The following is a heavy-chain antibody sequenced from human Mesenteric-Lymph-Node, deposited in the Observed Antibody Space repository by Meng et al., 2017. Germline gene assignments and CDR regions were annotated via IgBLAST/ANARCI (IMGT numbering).Heavy chain of an antibody. D-gene: IGHD1-14*01. Sequence: QLHLQESGPGLVEPSETLSITCTVSGGSISTTSYYWGWIRQPPGKGLEWIANGYYNGNTYFNPSLQSRVIISVDTSKNQFSLKLISVTVADTAVYYCARASRTFDNWFDPWGQGTLVTVSS. V-gene: IGHV4-39*01. CDR2: GYYNGNT. J-gene: IGHJ5*02. CDR1: GGSISTTSYY. CDR3: ARASRTFDNWFDP.